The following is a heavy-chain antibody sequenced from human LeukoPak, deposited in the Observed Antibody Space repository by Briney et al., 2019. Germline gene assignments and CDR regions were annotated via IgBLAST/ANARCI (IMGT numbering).Heavy chain of an antibody. CDR1: GGTFSSYA. CDR2: IIPIFGTA. V-gene: IGHV1-69*01. D-gene: IGHD6-13*01. J-gene: IGHJ6*02. CDR3: ARDPGYSSSWPDDYYYYYGMDI. Sequence: ASVKVSCKAFGGTFSSYAISWVRQAPGQGLEWMGGIIPIFGTANYAQKFQGRVTITADESTSTAYMELSSLRSEDTAVYYRARDPGYSSSWPDDYYYYYGMDIWGQGTTVTVSS.